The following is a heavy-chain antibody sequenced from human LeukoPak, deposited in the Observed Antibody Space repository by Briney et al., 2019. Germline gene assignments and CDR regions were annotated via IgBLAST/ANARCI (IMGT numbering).Heavy chain of an antibody. CDR3: ARDLVVVTAIRPIGMDI. CDR2: IWYDGSNK. V-gene: IGHV3-33*01. J-gene: IGHJ6*02. CDR1: GFTFSSYG. D-gene: IGHD2-21*02. Sequence: GRSLRLSCAASGFTFSSYGMHWVRQAPGKGLEWVAVIWYDGSNKYYADSMKGRFTISRDNSKNTLYLQMNSLGAEDTAVYYCARDLVVVTAIRPIGMDIWGQGTTVTVSS.